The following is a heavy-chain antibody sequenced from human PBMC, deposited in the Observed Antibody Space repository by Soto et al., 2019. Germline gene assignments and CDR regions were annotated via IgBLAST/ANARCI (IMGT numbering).Heavy chain of an antibody. D-gene: IGHD5-18*01. Sequence: EVQLVESGGGLVKPGGSLRLSCAASGFTFSTYSMNWVRQAPGKGLEWVSSISSGSSYIYYADSVKGRFTISRDNAKNSLYLQVNSLRAEDTAVYYCARGPSWIHAGYFDYWGQGTLVTVSS. V-gene: IGHV3-21*01. CDR2: ISSGSSYI. J-gene: IGHJ4*02. CDR1: GFTFSTYS. CDR3: ARGPSWIHAGYFDY.